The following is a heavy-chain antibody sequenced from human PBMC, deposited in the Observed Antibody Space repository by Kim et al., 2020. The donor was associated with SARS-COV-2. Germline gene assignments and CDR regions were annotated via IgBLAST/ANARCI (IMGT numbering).Heavy chain of an antibody. V-gene: IGHV3-23*01. J-gene: IGHJ6*02. Sequence: GGSLRLSCAASGFTFSSYAMSWVRQAPGKGLEWVSAISGSGGSTYYADSVKGRFTISRDNSKNTLYLQMNSLRAEDTAVYYCAKDVVAEYDYGDYVWYYYYYGMDVWGQGTTVTVSS. CDR3: AKDVVAEYDYGDYVWYYYYYGMDV. D-gene: IGHD4-17*01. CDR1: GFTFSSYA. CDR2: ISGSGGST.